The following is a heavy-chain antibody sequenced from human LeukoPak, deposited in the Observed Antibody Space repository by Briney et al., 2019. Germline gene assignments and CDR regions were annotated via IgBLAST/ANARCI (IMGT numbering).Heavy chain of an antibody. CDR2: IKQDGSEK. V-gene: IGHV3-7*01. J-gene: IGHJ5*02. Sequence: GGSLRLSCAASGSTFSSYWMSWVRQAPGKGLEWVANIKQDGSEKYYVDSVKGRFTISRDNAKNSLYLQMNSLRAEDTAVYYCARDDGSSSSCCWFDPWGQGTLVTVSS. D-gene: IGHD2-2*01. CDR1: GSTFSSYW. CDR3: ARDDGSSSSCCWFDP.